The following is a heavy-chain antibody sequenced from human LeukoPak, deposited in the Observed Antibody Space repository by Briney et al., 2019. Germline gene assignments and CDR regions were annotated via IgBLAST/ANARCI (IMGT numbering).Heavy chain of an antibody. CDR1: GGSISSYY. CDR3: ARGVKWGLCYYYYGMDV. Sequence: SETLSLTCTVSGGSISSYYWSWIRQPPGKGLEWIGYIYYSGSTNYNPSLKSRVTISVDTSKNQFSPKLSSVTAADTAVYYCARGVKWGLCYYYYGMDVWGQGTTVTVSS. J-gene: IGHJ6*02. D-gene: IGHD1-26*01. V-gene: IGHV4-59*01. CDR2: IYYSGST.